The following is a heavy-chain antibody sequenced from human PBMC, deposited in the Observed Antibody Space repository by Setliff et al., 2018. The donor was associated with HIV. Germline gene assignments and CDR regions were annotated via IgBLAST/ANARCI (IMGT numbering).Heavy chain of an antibody. V-gene: IGHV3-11*03. J-gene: IGHJ4*02. CDR1: GFTFSDYY. D-gene: IGHD6-19*01. CDR2: ISGRSSDP. Sequence: GGSLRLSCAASGFTFSDYYMGWIRQAPGKGLEWVSYISGRSSDPNYADSVKGRFTISRDNAKNPVYLQMNSLRAEDTAMYYCVRPVREPVDWGRGTLVTVSS. CDR3: VRPVREPVD.